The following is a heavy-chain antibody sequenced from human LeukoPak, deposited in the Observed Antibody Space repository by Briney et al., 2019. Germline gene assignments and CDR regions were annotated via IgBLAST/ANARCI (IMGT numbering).Heavy chain of an antibody. V-gene: IGHV3-7*01. Sequence: PGGSLRLSCAASGFTFSSYWMSWVRQAPGKGLEWVANIKQDGSEKYYVDSVKGRFTISRDNAKNSLYLQMNSLRAEDTAVYYCARETAAAGPDSNWFDPWGQGTLVTVSS. CDR2: IKQDGSEK. CDR3: ARETAAAGPDSNWFDP. D-gene: IGHD6-13*01. J-gene: IGHJ5*02. CDR1: GFTFSSYW.